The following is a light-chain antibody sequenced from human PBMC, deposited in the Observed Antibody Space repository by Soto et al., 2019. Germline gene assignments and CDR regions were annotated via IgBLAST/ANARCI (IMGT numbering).Light chain of an antibody. J-gene: IGKJ1*01. CDR2: WAS. V-gene: IGKV4-1*01. Sequence: DIVMTQSPDSLAVSLGERATINCKSSQSVLYSSNNKNYLAWYQQKPGQPPKLLIYWASTRESGVPDRFSGSGSGTDFTRTISSLQAEDVAVYYCQQYYSTLGTFGQGTKVESK. CDR1: QSVLYSSNNKNY. CDR3: QQYYSTLGT.